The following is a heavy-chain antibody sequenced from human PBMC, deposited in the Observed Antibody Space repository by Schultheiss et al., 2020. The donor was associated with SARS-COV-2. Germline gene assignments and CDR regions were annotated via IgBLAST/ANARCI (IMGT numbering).Heavy chain of an antibody. D-gene: IGHD1-26*01. J-gene: IGHJ4*02. CDR1: GFTFSNAW. V-gene: IGHV3-15*01. CDR2: IKSKTDGGTT. CDR3: TTGPTWELLPFDY. Sequence: GESLKISCAASGFTFSNAWMSWVRQAPGKGLEWVGRIKSKTDGGTTDYAAPVKGRFTISRDDSKNTLYLQMNSLKTEDTALYYCTTGPTWELLPFDYWGQGTLVTVSS.